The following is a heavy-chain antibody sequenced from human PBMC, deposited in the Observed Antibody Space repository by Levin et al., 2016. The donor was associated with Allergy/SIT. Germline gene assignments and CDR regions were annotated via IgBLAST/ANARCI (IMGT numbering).Heavy chain of an antibody. CDR3: AKDPNSYGRIFDY. Sequence: GGSLRLSCAASGFTFSSYGMHWVRQAPGKGLEWVAVISYDGSNKYYADSVKGRFTISRDNSKNTLYLQMNSLRAEDTAVYYCAKDPNSYGRIFDYWGQGTLVTVSS. CDR2: ISYDGSNK. D-gene: IGHD5-18*01. J-gene: IGHJ4*02. CDR1: GFTFSSYG. V-gene: IGHV3-30*18.